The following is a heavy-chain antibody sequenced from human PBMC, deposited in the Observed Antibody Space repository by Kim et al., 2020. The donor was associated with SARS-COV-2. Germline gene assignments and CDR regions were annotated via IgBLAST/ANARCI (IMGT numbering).Heavy chain of an antibody. CDR3: ASALGGENYFDY. D-gene: IGHD3-16*01. J-gene: IGHJ4*02. V-gene: IGHV3-53*01. Sequence: GGSLRLSCAASGFTVSSNYMSWVRQAPGKGLEWVSVIYSGGSTYYADSVKGRFTISRDNSKNTLYLQMNSLRAEDTAVYYCASALGGENYFDYWGQGTLVTVSS. CDR2: IYSGGST. CDR1: GFTVSSNY.